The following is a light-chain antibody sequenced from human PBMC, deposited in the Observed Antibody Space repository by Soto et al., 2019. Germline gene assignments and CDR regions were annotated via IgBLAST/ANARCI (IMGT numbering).Light chain of an antibody. CDR1: SSNVGSNT. J-gene: IGLJ2*01. CDR2: NNN. CDR3: SAWDDSLKVVL. Sequence: QSVLTQPPSASGTPGKRVTIPCSGRSSNVGSNTVNWYQQPPGRAPKLLIYNNNQRPSGVPDRFSDSKSGTAASLAISGLQSEDEADYYCSAWDDSLKVVLFGGGTKVTVL. V-gene: IGLV1-44*01.